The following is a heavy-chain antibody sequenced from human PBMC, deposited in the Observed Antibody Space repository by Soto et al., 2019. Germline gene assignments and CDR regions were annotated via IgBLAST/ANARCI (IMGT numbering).Heavy chain of an antibody. V-gene: IGHV1-8*01. D-gene: IGHD3-10*01. Sequence: QVQLVQSGAEVKKPGASVKVSCKASGYTFTSYDINWVRQATGQGLEWMGWMNPNSGNTGYAQKVQGRVTMTRNTSISTAYMELSSLRSEDTAVYYCAGGPLYGSGSTDAFDIWGQGTMVTVSS. J-gene: IGHJ3*02. CDR3: AGGPLYGSGSTDAFDI. CDR1: GYTFTSYD. CDR2: MNPNSGNT.